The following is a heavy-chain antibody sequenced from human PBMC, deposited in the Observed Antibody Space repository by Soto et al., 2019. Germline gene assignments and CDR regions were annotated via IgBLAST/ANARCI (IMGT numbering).Heavy chain of an antibody. D-gene: IGHD2-2*01. CDR3: ASSVRVPAAIPYGMDV. CDR1: GYTFTDYA. J-gene: IGHJ6*02. Sequence: QVHLVQSGAEVKKPGASVKVSCKTSGYTFTDYAITWVRQAPGQGLEWMGWISAYNGNTNYAQKLQGRVTMTTDTSTRIAHMGLRSLRSDDTAVYYCASSVRVPAAIPYGMDVWGQGTTVIVSS. V-gene: IGHV1-18*01. CDR2: ISAYNGNT.